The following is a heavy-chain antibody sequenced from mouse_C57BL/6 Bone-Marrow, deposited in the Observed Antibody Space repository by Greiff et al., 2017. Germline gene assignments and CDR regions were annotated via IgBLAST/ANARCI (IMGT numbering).Heavy chain of an antibody. V-gene: IGHV5-6*01. CDR2: ISSGGSYT. J-gene: IGHJ1*03. CDR3: ANYYGGSHWYFDV. Sequence: EVQLVESGGDLVKPGGSLKLSCAASGFTFSSYGMSWVRQTPDKRLEWVATISSGGSYTYYPDSVKGRFTISRDNAKNTLYLQMSSLKSEITAMYYCANYYGGSHWYFDVWGTGTTVIVSS. CDR1: GFTFSSYG. D-gene: IGHD1-1*01.